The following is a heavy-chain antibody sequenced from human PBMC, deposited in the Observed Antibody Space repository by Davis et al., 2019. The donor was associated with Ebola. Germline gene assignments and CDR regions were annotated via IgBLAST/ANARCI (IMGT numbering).Heavy chain of an antibody. Sequence: ASVKVSCKASGYTFTSYYMHWVRQAPGQGLEWMGIINPSGGSTSYAQKFQGRVTMTRDTSTSTVYMELSSLRSEDTAVYYCAKEFYVGYSYGTNYFDYWGQGTLVTVSS. CDR1: GYTFTSYY. CDR2: INPSGGST. J-gene: IGHJ4*02. CDR3: AKEFYVGYSYGTNYFDY. D-gene: IGHD5-18*01. V-gene: IGHV1-46*01.